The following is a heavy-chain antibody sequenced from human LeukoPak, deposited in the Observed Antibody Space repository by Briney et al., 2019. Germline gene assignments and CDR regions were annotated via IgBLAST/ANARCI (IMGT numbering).Heavy chain of an antibody. Sequence: GGSLRLSCAASGFTFSSYSMNWVRQAPGKGLEWVAVISYDGSNKYYADSVKGRFTISRDNSKNTLYLQMNSLRAEDTAVYYCARDQGDSGSYCDYWGQGTLVTVSS. D-gene: IGHD1-26*01. J-gene: IGHJ4*02. CDR2: ISYDGSNK. CDR1: GFTFSSYS. CDR3: ARDQGDSGSYCDY. V-gene: IGHV3-30*03.